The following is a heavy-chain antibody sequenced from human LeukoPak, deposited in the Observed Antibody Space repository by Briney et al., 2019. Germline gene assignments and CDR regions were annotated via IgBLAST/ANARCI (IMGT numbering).Heavy chain of an antibody. CDR2: VYTSGST. CDR3: AREPYYYYYMDV. CDR1: GDSISSGSHY. V-gene: IGHV4-61*02. Sequence: SETLSLTFTVSGDSISSGSHYWSWIRQPAGKGLEWIGRVYTSGSTNYNPSLKSRVTISVDTSKNQFSLKLSSVTAADTAVYYCAREPYYYYYMDVWGKGTTVTVSS. J-gene: IGHJ6*03.